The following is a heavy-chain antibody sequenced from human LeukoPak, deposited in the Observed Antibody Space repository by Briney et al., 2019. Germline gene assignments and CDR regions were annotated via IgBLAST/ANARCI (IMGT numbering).Heavy chain of an antibody. D-gene: IGHD4-23*01. V-gene: IGHV4-59*01. CDR3: AREDYGGTTDY. CDR1: GGSISSYY. J-gene: IGHJ4*02. CDR2: IYYSGST. Sequence: SETLSLTCTVSGGSISSYYWSWIRQPPGKGLEWIGYIYYSGSTNYNPSLKSRVTISVDTSKNQFSLKLSSVTAADTAVYYCAREDYGGTTDYWGQGTLVTVSS.